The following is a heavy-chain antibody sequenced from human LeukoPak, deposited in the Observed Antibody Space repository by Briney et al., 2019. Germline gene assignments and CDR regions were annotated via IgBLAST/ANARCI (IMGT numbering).Heavy chain of an antibody. D-gene: IGHD6-19*01. CDR1: GYTFTSYA. CDR2: INTNTGNP. CDR3: AVGVLRPARSRHSSGVDY. J-gene: IGHJ4*02. Sequence: ASVKVSCKASGYTFTSYAMNWVRQAPGQGLEWMGWINTNTGNPTCAQGFTGRFVFSLDTSVSTAYLLISSLKAEDTAVYYCAVGVLRPARSRHSSGVDYWGQGTLVTVSS. V-gene: IGHV7-4-1*02.